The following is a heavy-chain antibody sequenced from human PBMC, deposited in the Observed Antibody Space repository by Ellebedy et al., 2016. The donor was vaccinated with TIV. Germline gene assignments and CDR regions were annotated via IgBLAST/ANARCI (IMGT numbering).Heavy chain of an antibody. D-gene: IGHD5/OR15-5a*01. J-gene: IGHJ4*02. V-gene: IGHV3-30*03. CDR1: GFTFSSYG. CDR3: AREEAFYDGQLRGNYFDY. Sequence: GGSLRLSXAASGFTFSSYGMHWVRQAPGKGLEWVAVISYDGSNKYYADSVKGRFTISRDNSKNTLYLQMNSLRAEDTAVYYCAREEAFYDGQLRGNYFDYWGQGTLVTVSS. CDR2: ISYDGSNK.